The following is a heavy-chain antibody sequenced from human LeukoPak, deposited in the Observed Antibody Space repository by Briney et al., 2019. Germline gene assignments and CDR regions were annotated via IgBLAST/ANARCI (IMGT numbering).Heavy chain of an antibody. V-gene: IGHV1-2*02. J-gene: IGHJ4*02. CDR1: GYTFTGYY. CDR2: INPNSGGT. CDR3: GWSPNTFYLDY. Sequence: ASVKASCKASGYTFTGYYIHWVRQAPGQGLEWMGWINPNSGGTNSAQKFQGRVTMTRDTSISTAYMELSRLQSDDTAVYYCGWSPNTFYLDYWGQGTLVTVSS. D-gene: IGHD2-15*01.